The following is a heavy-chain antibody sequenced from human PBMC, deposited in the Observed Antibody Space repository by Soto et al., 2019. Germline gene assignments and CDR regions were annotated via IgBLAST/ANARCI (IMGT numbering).Heavy chain of an antibody. V-gene: IGHV5-51*01. D-gene: IGHD6-6*01. Sequence: PGESLKISCKGSGYSFTSYWIGWVRQMPGKGLEWMGIIYPGDSDTRYSPSFQGQVTIPAHKSSITAYLQWSSLKASDTAMYYCARTGPYRSSSGVYYYYFYGMDVRDQGTTVAVS. CDR2: IYPGDSDT. CDR3: ARTGPYRSSSGVYYYYFYGMDV. J-gene: IGHJ6*02. CDR1: GYSFTSYW.